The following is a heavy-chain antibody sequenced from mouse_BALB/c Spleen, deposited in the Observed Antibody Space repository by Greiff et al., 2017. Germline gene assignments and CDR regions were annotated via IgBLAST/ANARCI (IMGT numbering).Heavy chain of an antibody. CDR3: ATYGSSYRGYAMDY. D-gene: IGHD1-1*01. CDR1: GYSFTGYY. CDR2: ISCYNGAT. J-gene: IGHJ4*01. Sequence: LVKTGASVKISCKASGYSFTGYYMHWVKQSHGKSLEWIGYISCYNGATSYNQKFKGKATFTVDTSSSTAYMQFNSLTSEDSAVYYCATYGSSYRGYAMDYWGQGTSVTVSS. V-gene: IGHV1S34*01.